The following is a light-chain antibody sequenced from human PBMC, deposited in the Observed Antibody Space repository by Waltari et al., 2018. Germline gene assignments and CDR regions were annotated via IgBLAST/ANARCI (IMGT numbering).Light chain of an antibody. Sequence: QSVLTQPPSASGSPGQRVTISCSGSTVNIGSNTVNWYQQIPGTAPKLLIYTNRQWPSAVPDRFSGSKSGTSGFLVISGLQSEDEADYYCAAWDDGLNGWVFGGRTRVSVL. J-gene: IGLJ3*02. V-gene: IGLV1-44*01. CDR1: TVNIGSNT. CDR3: AAWDDGLNGWV. CDR2: TNR.